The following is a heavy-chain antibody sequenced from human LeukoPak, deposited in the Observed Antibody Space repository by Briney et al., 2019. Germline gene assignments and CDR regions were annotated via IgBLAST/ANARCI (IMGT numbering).Heavy chain of an antibody. Sequence: PGGSLRLSCAASGFTFSGYGMSWVRQAPGKGLEWVANIKEDGSEKYHVDSVKGRFTISRDNAKNSPYLQMNSLRADDTAVYYCARDDHYSSWNWGQGTLVTVSS. CDR2: IKEDGSEK. D-gene: IGHD5-18*01. J-gene: IGHJ4*02. V-gene: IGHV3-7*05. CDR1: GFTFSGYG. CDR3: ARDDHYSSWN.